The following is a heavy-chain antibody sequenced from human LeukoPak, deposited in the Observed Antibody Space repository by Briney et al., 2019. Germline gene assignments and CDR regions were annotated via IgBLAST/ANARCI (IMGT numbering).Heavy chain of an antibody. D-gene: IGHD6-13*01. CDR1: GGSFSGSY. J-gene: IGHJ4*02. V-gene: IGHV4-34*01. CDR2: INHSGST. CDR3: ARGVYIAAAQYGY. Sequence: PSETLSLTCAVYGGSFSGSYWSWIRQPPGKGLEWIGEINHSGSTDYNPSLKSRVTISVDTSKNQFSLKLNSVTAADTAVYYCARGVYIAAAQYGYWGQGTLVTVSS.